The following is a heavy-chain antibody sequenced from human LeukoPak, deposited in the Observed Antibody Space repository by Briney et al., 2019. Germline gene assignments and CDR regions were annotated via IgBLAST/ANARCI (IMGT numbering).Heavy chain of an antibody. V-gene: IGHV3-9*01. D-gene: IGHD6-13*01. CDR3: AKGIAAAGIQYYFDY. J-gene: IGHJ4*02. CDR2: ISGNSGSI. Sequence: GGSLRLSCAASGFTFDDYAMHWVRQAPGKGLEWVSGISGNSGSIGYADSVKGRFTISRDNAKNSLYLQMNSLRAEDTALYYCAKGIAAAGIQYYFDYWGQGSLVTVSS. CDR1: GFTFDDYA.